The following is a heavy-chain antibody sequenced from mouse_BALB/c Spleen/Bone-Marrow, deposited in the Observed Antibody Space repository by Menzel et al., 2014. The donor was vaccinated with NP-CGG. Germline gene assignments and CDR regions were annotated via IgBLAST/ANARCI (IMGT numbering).Heavy chain of an antibody. CDR3: ARHGDNYVFDY. CDR1: GFTFSNYA. V-gene: IGHV5-9-3*01. CDR2: VSSGGSFT. D-gene: IGHD1-3*01. J-gene: IGHJ2*01. Sequence: VQLQQPGGGLVSPGGSLKLSCAASGFTFSNYAMSWVRQTPEKRLEWVATVSSGGSFTYYPDSVKGRFTISRDSAKNTLYLQMSSLRSEDTAMYYCARHGDNYVFDYWGQGTTLTVSS.